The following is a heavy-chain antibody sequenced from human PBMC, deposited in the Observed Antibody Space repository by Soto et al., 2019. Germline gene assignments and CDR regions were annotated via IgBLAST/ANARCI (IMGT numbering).Heavy chain of an antibody. CDR2: IHRAGVT. CDR3: AGRPEIHPR. CDR1: GGSTSSSDW. Sequence: QVHLQESGPGLVKPSETLSLTCAISGGSTSSSDWWTWVRQPPGEGLEWIGEIHRAGVTNYNSSLESRLTISLDHSRNHFSLSLTSVTAADAAVYFCAGRPEIHPRWGQGILVPVSS. V-gene: IGHV4-4*02. J-gene: IGHJ4*02. D-gene: IGHD1-26*01.